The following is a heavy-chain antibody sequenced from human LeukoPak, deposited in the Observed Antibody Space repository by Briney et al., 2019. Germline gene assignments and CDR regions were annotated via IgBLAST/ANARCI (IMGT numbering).Heavy chain of an antibody. J-gene: IGHJ4*02. D-gene: IGHD6-19*01. CDR1: GFSFSSYW. V-gene: IGHV3-74*01. CDR2: VNNDGSST. Sequence: GGSLRLSCGASGFSFSSYWMHWVRQAPGKGLMWVSRVNNDGSSTTYADSVEGRFTISRDNARNTLYLQMNSLRAEDTAVYYCARSSYPCYFDCWGQGTLVTVSS. CDR3: ARSSYPCYFDC.